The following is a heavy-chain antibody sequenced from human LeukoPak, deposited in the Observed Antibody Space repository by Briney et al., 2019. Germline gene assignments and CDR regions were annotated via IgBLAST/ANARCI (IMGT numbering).Heavy chain of an antibody. J-gene: IGHJ5*02. CDR2: INHSGST. CDR3: ATGWSGYYWTT. Sequence: SETLSLTCAVYGGSFSGYYWSWIRQPPGKGLEWIGEINHSGSTNYNPSLKSRVTISVDTSKNQFSLKLNSVTAADTAVYYCATGWSGYYWTTWGQGTPVAVSS. V-gene: IGHV4-34*01. D-gene: IGHD3-3*01. CDR1: GGSFSGYY.